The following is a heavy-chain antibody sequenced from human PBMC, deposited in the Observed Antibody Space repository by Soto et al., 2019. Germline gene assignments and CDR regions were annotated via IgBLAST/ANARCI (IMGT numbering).Heavy chain of an antibody. CDR1: GGSISSGDYY. J-gene: IGHJ4*02. CDR2: IYYSGST. Sequence: PSETLSLTCTVSGGSISSGDYYWSWIRQPPGKGLEWIGYIYYSGSTYYNPSLKSRVTISVDTSKNQFSLKLSSVTAADTAVYYCASFNHVNDYGGNFIDYWGQGTLVTVSS. V-gene: IGHV4-30-4*01. D-gene: IGHD4-17*01. CDR3: ASFNHVNDYGGNFIDY.